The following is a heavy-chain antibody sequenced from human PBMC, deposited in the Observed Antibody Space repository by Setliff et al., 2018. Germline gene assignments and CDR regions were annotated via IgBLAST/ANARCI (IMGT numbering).Heavy chain of an antibody. Sequence: SETLSLTCTVSGGSISSSSYYWGWIRQSPGKGLEWIGTSESTYNNPSFKSRLTISVDTSKNQFSLNLRSVTAADTAVYYCARAPLESGYNYGQGHYFDYWGQGTLVTVSS. CDR2: SEST. CDR3: ARAPLESGYNYGQGHYFDY. D-gene: IGHD5-18*01. J-gene: IGHJ4*02. CDR1: GGSISSSSYY. V-gene: IGHV4-39*07.